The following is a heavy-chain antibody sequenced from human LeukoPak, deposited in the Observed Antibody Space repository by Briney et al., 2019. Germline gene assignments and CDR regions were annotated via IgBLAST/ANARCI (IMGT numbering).Heavy chain of an antibody. CDR2: ISSSSSYI. J-gene: IGHJ4*02. Sequence: GGSLRLSCAASGFTFSSYSMNWVRQAPGKGLEWVSSISSSSSYIYYADSVKGRFTISRDNAKNSLYLQTNSLRAEDTAVYYCARDRGAGDPFDYWGQGTLVTVSS. D-gene: IGHD2-21*01. CDR3: ARDRGAGDPFDY. V-gene: IGHV3-21*01. CDR1: GFTFSSYS.